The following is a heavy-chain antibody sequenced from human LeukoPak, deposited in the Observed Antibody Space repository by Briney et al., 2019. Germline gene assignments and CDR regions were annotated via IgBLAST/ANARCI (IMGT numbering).Heavy chain of an antibody. V-gene: IGHV3-30-3*01. D-gene: IGHD1/OR15-1a*01. CDR3: ARGPQGNTTWSFPY. Sequence: GRSLRLSCAASGFTFSDSPMHWVRQAPGKGLEWVAVFSSDGSNKYYADSVKGRFTISRDNSKNTLYLQMSSLRVEDMAVYFCARGPQGNTTWSFPYWGQGTLVSVSS. J-gene: IGHJ4*02. CDR2: FSSDGSNK. CDR1: GFTFSDSP.